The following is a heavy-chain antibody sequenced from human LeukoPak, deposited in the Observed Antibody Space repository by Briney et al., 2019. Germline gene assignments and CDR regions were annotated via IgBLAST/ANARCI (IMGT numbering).Heavy chain of an antibody. D-gene: IGHD6-13*01. J-gene: IGHJ4*02. CDR3: AKDYSAAAGTPFDY. CDR2: ISYDGSNK. Sequence: GGSLRLSCAASGFTFSSYGMHWVRQAPGKGLEWVAVISYDGSNKYYADSVKGRFTISRDNSKNTLYLQTNSLRAEDTAVYYCAKDYSAAAGTPFDYWGQGTLVTVSS. CDR1: GFTFSSYG. V-gene: IGHV3-30*18.